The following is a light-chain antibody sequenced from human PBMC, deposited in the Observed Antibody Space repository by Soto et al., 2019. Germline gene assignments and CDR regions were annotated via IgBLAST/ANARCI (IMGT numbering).Light chain of an antibody. CDR3: QQGST. CDR1: QSVSSSY. J-gene: IGKJ2*01. CDR2: GAS. V-gene: IGKV3-20*01. Sequence: EIVLTQSPGTLSLSPGERATXSCRASQSVSSSYLAWYQQKPGQAPRLLIYGASSRATGIPDRFSGSGSGTDFTLTISRLEPEDFAVYYCQQGSTFGQGTKLEIK.